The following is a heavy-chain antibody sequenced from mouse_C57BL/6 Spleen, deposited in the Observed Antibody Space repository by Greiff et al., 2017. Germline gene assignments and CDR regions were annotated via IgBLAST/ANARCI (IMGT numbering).Heavy chain of an antibody. Sequence: QVQLKESGAELMKPGASVKLSCKATGYTFTGYWIEWVKQRPGHGLEWIGEILPGSGSTNYNEKFKGKATLTADKSSSTAYMQLSSLTSEDSAVYFCARGDYYGSSYWFAYWGQGTLVTVSA. CDR3: ARGDYYGSSYWFAY. D-gene: IGHD1-1*01. CDR1: GYTFTGYW. CDR2: ILPGSGST. V-gene: IGHV1-9*01. J-gene: IGHJ3*01.